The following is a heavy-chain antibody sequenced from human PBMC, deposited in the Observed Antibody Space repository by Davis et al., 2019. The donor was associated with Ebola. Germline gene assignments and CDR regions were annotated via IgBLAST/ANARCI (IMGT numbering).Heavy chain of an antibody. Sequence: SETLSLTCTVSGGSISSYYWSWIRQPPGKGLEWIGYIYYSGSTNYNPSLKSRVTISVDTSKNQFSLKLSSVTAADTAVYYCARAAPRYLLHDNWGQGTLVTVSS. J-gene: IGHJ4*02. V-gene: IGHV4-59*08. CDR2: IYYSGST. CDR1: GGSISSYY. D-gene: IGHD3-22*01. CDR3: ARAAPRYLLHDN.